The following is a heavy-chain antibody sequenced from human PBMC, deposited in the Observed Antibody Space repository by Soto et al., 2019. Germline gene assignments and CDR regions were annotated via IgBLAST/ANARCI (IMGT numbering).Heavy chain of an antibody. D-gene: IGHD5-18*01. Sequence: GASVKVSCKASGYTFTSHYMHWVRQAPGQGLEWMGIINPSGGSTSYAQKFQGRVTMTRDTSTSTVYMELSSLRSEDTAVYYCARVRYSYGSFDYWGQGTLVTVSS. J-gene: IGHJ4*02. CDR3: ARVRYSYGSFDY. CDR1: GYTFTSHY. CDR2: INPSGGST. V-gene: IGHV1-46*01.